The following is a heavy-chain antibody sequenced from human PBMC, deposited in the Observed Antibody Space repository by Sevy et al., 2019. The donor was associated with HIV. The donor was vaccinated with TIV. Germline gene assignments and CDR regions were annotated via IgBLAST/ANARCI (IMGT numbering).Heavy chain of an antibody. CDR3: ARDPRQWELLRISAFDI. V-gene: IGHV1-18*01. Sequence: ASVKVSCKASGYTFTSYGISWVRQAPGQGLEWMGWISAYNGNTNYEQKLQGRVTMTTDTSTGTAYMELRSLRSDDTAVYYCARDPRQWELLRISAFDIWGQGTMVTVSS. J-gene: IGHJ3*02. CDR2: ISAYNGNT. CDR1: GYTFTSYG. D-gene: IGHD1-26*01.